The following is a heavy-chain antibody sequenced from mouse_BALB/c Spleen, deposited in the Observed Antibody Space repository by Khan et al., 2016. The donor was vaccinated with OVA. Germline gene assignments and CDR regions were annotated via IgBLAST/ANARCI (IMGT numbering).Heavy chain of an antibody. CDR3: ARDDYFVGDAMDY. Sequence: VELVESGPDLVKPGTSVRISCKASGYTFTTYYIHWVKQRPGQGLEWIGWIYPGNVNTNYNEKFKGKATLTADKSSSTAYMQLSSLTSEDSAVYFCARDDYFVGDAMDYWGQGSSVTVSS. CDR2: IYPGNVNT. V-gene: IGHV1S56*01. J-gene: IGHJ4*01. D-gene: IGHD2-4*01. CDR1: GYTFTTYY.